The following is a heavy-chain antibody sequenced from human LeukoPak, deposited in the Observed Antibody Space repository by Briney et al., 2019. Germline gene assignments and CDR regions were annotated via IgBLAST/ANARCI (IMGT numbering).Heavy chain of an antibody. V-gene: IGHV1-46*01. D-gene: IGHD3-22*01. J-gene: IGHJ3*02. CDR1: GGTFSSYA. CDR3: ARAVYYYDSSGYYDAFDI. Sequence: ASVKVSCKASGGTFSSYAISWVRQAPGQGLEWMGIINPSGGSTSYAQKFQGRVTMTRDTSTSTVYMELSSLRSEDTAVYYCARAVYYYDSSGYYDAFDIWGQGTMVTVSS. CDR2: INPSGGST.